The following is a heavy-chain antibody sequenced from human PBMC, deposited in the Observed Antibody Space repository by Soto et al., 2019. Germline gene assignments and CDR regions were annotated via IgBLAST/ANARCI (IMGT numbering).Heavy chain of an antibody. Sequence: GGSLRLSCAASGFTFSSYAMSWVRQAPGKGLEWVSAISGSGGSTYYADSVKGRFTISRDNPKNTLYLQMNSLRAEDTAVYYCAKDRGYSGYDGYFDYWGQGTLVTVSS. CDR1: GFTFSSYA. V-gene: IGHV3-23*01. J-gene: IGHJ4*02. CDR3: AKDRGYSGYDGYFDY. D-gene: IGHD5-12*01. CDR2: ISGSGGST.